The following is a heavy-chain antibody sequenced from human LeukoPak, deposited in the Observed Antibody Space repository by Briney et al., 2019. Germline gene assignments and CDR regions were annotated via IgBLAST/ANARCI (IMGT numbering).Heavy chain of an antibody. V-gene: IGHV1-46*01. CDR1: GYTFTSNY. Sequence: ASAKVSCKASGYTFTSNYIHWVRQAPGQGLEWMGTIYPRDGSTSYAQKFQGRVTVTRDTSTSTVHMELSGLRSEDTAVYYCARDQEGFDYWGQGTLVTVSS. CDR3: ARDQEGFDY. CDR2: IYPRDGST. J-gene: IGHJ4*02.